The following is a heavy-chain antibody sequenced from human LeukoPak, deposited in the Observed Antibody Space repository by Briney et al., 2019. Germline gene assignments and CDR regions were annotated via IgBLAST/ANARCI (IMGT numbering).Heavy chain of an antibody. J-gene: IGHJ5*02. CDR1: GGSISSYY. D-gene: IGHD1-20*01. CDR3: ARVNNRNDAQFDP. CDR2: FHSTGIT. V-gene: IGHV4-59*01. Sequence: PSETLSLTCTVSGGSISSYYWSWVRQPPGKTLEWIGYFHSTGITNYNPSLKSRVTISINTSKNQFSLRLSSVTAADTAVYYCARVNNRNDAQFDPWGQGTLVTVSS.